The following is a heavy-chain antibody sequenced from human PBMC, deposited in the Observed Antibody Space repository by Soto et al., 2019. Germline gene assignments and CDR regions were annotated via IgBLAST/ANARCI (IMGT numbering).Heavy chain of an antibody. CDR3: ARDLCGGDCYFGY. V-gene: IGHV3-21*01. CDR1: GFTFSSYS. J-gene: IGHJ4*02. D-gene: IGHD2-21*01. Sequence: PGGSLRLSCVASGFTFSSYSMNWVRQAPGKGLEWVSSISSSSSYIYYADSVKGRFTISRDNAKNSLYLQMNSLRAEDTAVYYCARDLCGGDCYFGYWGQGTLVTVSS. CDR2: ISSSSSYI.